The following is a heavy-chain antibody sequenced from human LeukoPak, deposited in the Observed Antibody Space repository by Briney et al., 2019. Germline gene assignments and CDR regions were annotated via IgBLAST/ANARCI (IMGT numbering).Heavy chain of an antibody. CDR3: ARASYGDYLLVMDV. V-gene: IGHV4-59*01. CDR2: IYYSGST. J-gene: IGHJ6*02. Sequence: SETLSLTCTVSGGSISSYYWSWIRQPPGKGLEWIGYIYYSGSTNYNPSLKSRVTISVDTSKNQFSLKLSSVTAADTAVYYCARASYGDYLLVMDVWGQGTTVTVSS. CDR1: GGSISSYY. D-gene: IGHD4-17*01.